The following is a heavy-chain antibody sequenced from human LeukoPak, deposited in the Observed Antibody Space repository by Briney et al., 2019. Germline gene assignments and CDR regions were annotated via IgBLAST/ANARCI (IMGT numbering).Heavy chain of an antibody. Sequence: ASVKVSCKASGYTFTDYYMHWVRQAPGQGLEWMGRINPNSGGTNCAQKLQGRVTMTSDTSISTAYMELSRLRSDDTAVYYCTRDPGGLVGAPYDYWGQGTLVTVSS. D-gene: IGHD1-26*01. J-gene: IGHJ4*02. CDR1: GYTFTDYY. CDR3: TRDPGGLVGAPYDY. V-gene: IGHV1-2*06. CDR2: INPNSGGT.